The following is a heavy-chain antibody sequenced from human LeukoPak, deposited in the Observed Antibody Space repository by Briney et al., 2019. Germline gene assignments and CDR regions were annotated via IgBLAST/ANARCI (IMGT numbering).Heavy chain of an antibody. Sequence: GGSLRLSCAGSGFTFSTSAMNWVRQVPGKGLEWVSSIDYDGSHIYYSASVKGRFSISRGNARDSVYLQMDSLRAEDTAVYYCARDPERYLRTGHYDYWGQGTLVIVSS. CDR2: IDYDGSHI. D-gene: IGHD3-10*02. CDR1: GFTFSTSA. V-gene: IGHV3-21*01. CDR3: ARDPERYLRTGHYDY. J-gene: IGHJ4*02.